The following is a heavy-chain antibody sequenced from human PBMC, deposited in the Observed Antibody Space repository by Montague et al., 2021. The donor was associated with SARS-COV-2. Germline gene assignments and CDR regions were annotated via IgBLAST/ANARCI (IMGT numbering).Heavy chain of an antibody. CDR3: ARHLKVSYYIAVAGAHDY. D-gene: IGHD6-13*01. CDR1: GGSISSSSYY. CDR2: IYYSGST. V-gene: IGHV4-39*01. Sequence: SETLSLTCTVSGGSISSSSYYWGWIRQPPGKGLEWIGSIYYSGSTYYNPSLKSRVTISVDTSKNQFSLKLSSVTAADTAVYYCARHLKVSYYIAVAGAHDYWGQGTLVTVSS. J-gene: IGHJ4*02.